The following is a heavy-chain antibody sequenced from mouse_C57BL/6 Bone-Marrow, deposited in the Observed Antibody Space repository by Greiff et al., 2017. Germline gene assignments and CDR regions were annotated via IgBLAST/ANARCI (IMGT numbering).Heavy chain of an antibody. D-gene: IGHD1-1*01. J-gene: IGHJ1*03. CDR3: ARRPLSPYGSRLDWYFDV. CDR1: GYTFTGYW. Sequence: QVQLQQSGAELMKPGASVKLSCKATGYTFTGYWIEWVKQRPGHGLEWIGEILPGSGSTNYNEKFKGKATFTADTSSNTAYMQLSSLTTADSAIYYCARRPLSPYGSRLDWYFDVWGTGTTVTVSS. CDR2: ILPGSGST. V-gene: IGHV1-9*01.